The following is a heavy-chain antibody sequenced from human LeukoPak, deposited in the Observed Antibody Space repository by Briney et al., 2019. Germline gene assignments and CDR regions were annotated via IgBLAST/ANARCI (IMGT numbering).Heavy chain of an antibody. D-gene: IGHD4-23*01. V-gene: IGHV3-7*01. CDR2: IQQDGSDK. Sequence: PGGSLRLSCAGSGFNFSKYQMTWVRQAPGKGLEWVASIQQDGSDKYLAGSVRGRFTISRDNAKNSLSLQMNTLRGEDTAVYYCATSKVVAQGAKTWFDSCGQGTLVTVSS. CDR3: ATSKVVAQGAKTWFDS. J-gene: IGHJ5*01. CDR1: GFNFSKYQ.